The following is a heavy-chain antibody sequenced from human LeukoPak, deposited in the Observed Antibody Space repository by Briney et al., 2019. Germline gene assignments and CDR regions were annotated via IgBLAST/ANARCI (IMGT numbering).Heavy chain of an antibody. D-gene: IGHD5-24*01. V-gene: IGHV5-51*01. Sequence: GESLKISCKGSGYSFTSYWIGWVRQMPGKGLEWMGIIYPGDSDTRYSPPFQGQVTISADKSISTAYLQWSSLKASDTAMYYCARHSAVRRWLQLNDAFDIWGQGTMVTVSS. J-gene: IGHJ3*02. CDR1: GYSFTSYW. CDR2: IYPGDSDT. CDR3: ARHSAVRRWLQLNDAFDI.